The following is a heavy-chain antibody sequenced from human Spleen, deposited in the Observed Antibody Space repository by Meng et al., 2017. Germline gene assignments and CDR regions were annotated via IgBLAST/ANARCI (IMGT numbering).Heavy chain of an antibody. D-gene: IGHD6-25*01. Sequence: VSLVHSGAEVKKPGASVKVPCKPSGYTFNAYWIHWVRRAPGQGLEWMGRINPKSGDTHYAQKFQARVTMTGDTSIGTAYMELSGLRSDDTAMYYCARDEDISAAGKLFGDYWGQGTLVTVSS. CDR1: GYTFNAYW. CDR3: ARDEDISAAGKLFGDY. CDR2: INPKSGDT. V-gene: IGHV1-2*06. J-gene: IGHJ4*02.